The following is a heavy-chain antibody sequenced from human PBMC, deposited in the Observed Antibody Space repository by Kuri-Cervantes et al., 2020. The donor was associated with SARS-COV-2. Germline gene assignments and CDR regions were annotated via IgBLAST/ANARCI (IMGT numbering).Heavy chain of an antibody. CDR1: GFTFSSYA. CDR3: ARDILKLGNPYYYYYGMDV. CDR2: ISYDGSNK. J-gene: IGHJ6*02. D-gene: IGHD7-27*01. Sequence: GGSLRLSCAASGFTFSSYAMHWVRQAPGKGLEWVAVISYDGSNKYYADSVKGRFTISRDNSKNTLYLQMNSLRAEDTAVYYCARDILKLGNPYYYYYGMDVWGQGTTVTDSS. V-gene: IGHV3-30-3*01.